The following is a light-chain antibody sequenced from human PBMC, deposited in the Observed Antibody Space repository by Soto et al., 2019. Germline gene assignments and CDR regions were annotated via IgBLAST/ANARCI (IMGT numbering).Light chain of an antibody. V-gene: IGKV3-11*01. Sequence: EIVLTQSPATLSLSPGERATLSCRASQSVSSYLAWYQQKPGQAPRLLIYDASNRATGIPVRFSGSGSGTDFTLTISSLEPEDFAVYYCQQRSNWPFTIGQGTRLEIK. CDR1: QSVSSY. J-gene: IGKJ5*01. CDR2: DAS. CDR3: QQRSNWPFT.